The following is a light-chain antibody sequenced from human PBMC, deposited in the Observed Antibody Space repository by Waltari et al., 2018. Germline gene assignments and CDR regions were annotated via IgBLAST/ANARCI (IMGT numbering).Light chain of an antibody. CDR1: TSNIGNNY. CDR2: RNI. V-gene: IGLV1-47*01. CDR3: ASWDDSLSAYV. Sequence: QSVLTQPPSASATPGQSVPIPCSGSTSNIGNNYVYWYQQPLGAAPKLLVYRNIQRPSGVPDRFSGSKSDTSTSLTISGLRSEDEAEYYCASWDDSLSAYVFGTGTKVTVL. J-gene: IGLJ1*01.